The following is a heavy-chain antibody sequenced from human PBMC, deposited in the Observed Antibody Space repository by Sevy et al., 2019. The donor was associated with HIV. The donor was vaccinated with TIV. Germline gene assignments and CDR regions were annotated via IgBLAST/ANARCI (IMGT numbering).Heavy chain of an antibody. V-gene: IGHV3-7*01. CDR2: IKQDGSGK. CDR1: GFTFSSYW. CDR3: ARDVWLVPYFDY. D-gene: IGHD6-19*01. J-gene: IGHJ4*02. Sequence: GGSLRLSCAASGFTFSSYWMSWVRQAPGKGLEWVANIKQDGSGKYYLDSVKGRFTISRDNAKNSLYLQMNSLGAEDTAVYYCARDVWLVPYFDYWGQGTLVTVSS.